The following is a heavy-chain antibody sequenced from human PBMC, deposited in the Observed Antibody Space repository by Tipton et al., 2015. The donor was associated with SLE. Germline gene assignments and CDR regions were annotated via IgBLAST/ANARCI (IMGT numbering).Heavy chain of an antibody. D-gene: IGHD2/OR15-2a*01. CDR1: GGSIRSSTYY. CDR2: LDYSGST. Sequence: GSLRLSCTVSGGSIRSSTYYWGWIRQPPGKGLEWIGSLDYSGSTYYNPSLKSRVTISVDTSKNQFSLKLSSVTAADTAVYYCARDRATVSYYYYMDGWGTGTTVTVSS. V-gene: IGHV4-39*07. J-gene: IGHJ6*03. CDR3: ARDRATVSYYYYMDG.